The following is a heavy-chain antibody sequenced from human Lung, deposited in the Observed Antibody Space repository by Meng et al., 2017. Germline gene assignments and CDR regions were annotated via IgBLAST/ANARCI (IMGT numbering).Heavy chain of an antibody. CDR1: GGSISSSSYY. D-gene: IGHD3-22*01. V-gene: IGHV4-39*07. CDR2: IYYSGST. CDR3: ARDPRVYDSSGYPTGEWGY. Sequence: SETLSLTCTVSGGSISSSSYYWGWIRQPPGKGLEWIGSIYYSGSTYYNPSLKSRVTISVDTSKNQFSLKLSSVTAADTAVYYCARDPRVYDSSGYPTGEWGYWGQGTLVTVSS. J-gene: IGHJ4*02.